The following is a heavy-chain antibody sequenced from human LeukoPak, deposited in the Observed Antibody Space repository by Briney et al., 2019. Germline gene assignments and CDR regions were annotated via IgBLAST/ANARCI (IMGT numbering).Heavy chain of an antibody. D-gene: IGHD3-10*01. V-gene: IGHV3-33*08. Sequence: GGSLRLSCTASGFTFSSKWMHWVRQAPGKGLEWVAVIWYDGSNKYYADSVKGRFTISRDNSKNTLYLQMNSLRAEDTAVYYCARDLGMVRGVIFYYFDYWGQGTLVTVSS. J-gene: IGHJ4*02. CDR2: IWYDGSNK. CDR3: ARDLGMVRGVIFYYFDY. CDR1: GFTFSSKW.